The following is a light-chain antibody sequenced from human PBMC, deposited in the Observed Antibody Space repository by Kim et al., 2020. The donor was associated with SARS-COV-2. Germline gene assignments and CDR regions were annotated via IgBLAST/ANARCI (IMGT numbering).Light chain of an antibody. Sequence: EAVGDRVTITCRASQGIDNYVAWYQQKPGKIPRLLIDAASTLQSGVSSRFSGSGSGTHFTLTINSLQPEDIATYYCQKDNSAPWTFGQGTKVDIK. V-gene: IGKV1-27*01. CDR2: AAS. CDR3: QKDNSAPWT. CDR1: QGIDNY. J-gene: IGKJ1*01.